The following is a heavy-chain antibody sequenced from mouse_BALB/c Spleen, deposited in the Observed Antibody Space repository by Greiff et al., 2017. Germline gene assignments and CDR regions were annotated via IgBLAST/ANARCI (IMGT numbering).Heavy chain of an antibody. V-gene: IGHV6-6*02. Sequence: EVMLVESGGGLVQPGGSMKLSCVASGFTFSNYWMNWVRQSPEKGLEWVAEIRLKSNNYATHYAESVKGRFTISRDDSKSSVYLQMNNLRAEDTGIYYCTRSSYDYDDPYFDYWGQGTTLTVSS. D-gene: IGHD2-4*01. CDR3: TRSSYDYDDPYFDY. CDR2: IRLKSNNYAT. CDR1: GFTFSNYW. J-gene: IGHJ2*01.